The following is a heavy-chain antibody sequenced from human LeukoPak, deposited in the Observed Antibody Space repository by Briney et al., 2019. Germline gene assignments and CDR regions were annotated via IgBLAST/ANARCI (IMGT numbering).Heavy chain of an antibody. CDR2: IQQDGSEK. J-gene: IGHJ4*02. V-gene: IGHV3-7*01. D-gene: IGHD3-10*01. Sequence: AGGSLRLSCAVSGFTFSTYWMSWVRQAPGKGLEWVANIQQDGSEKFYVDSVKGRFTISRDNAKNSLYLQMDSLRAEDTAVYFCARPKNYYGSVGDYWGQGTLVTVSS. CDR1: GFTFSTYW. CDR3: ARPKNYYGSVGDY.